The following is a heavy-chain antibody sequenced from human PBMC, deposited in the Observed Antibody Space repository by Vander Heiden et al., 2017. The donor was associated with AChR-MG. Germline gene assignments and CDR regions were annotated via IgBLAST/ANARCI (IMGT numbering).Heavy chain of an antibody. Sequence: VQLVQSGAALPPPGSSVKVSCKASGGTFSSYAISWVRQAPGQGLEWMGGIIPIFGTANYAQKFQGRVTITADESTSTAYMELSSLRSEETAVYYCARKYDYGWGSYDAFDIWGQGTMVTVSS. V-gene: IGHV1-69*01. CDR3: ARKYDYGWGSYDAFDI. CDR2: IIPIFGTA. CDR1: GGTFSSYA. D-gene: IGHD3-16*01. J-gene: IGHJ3*02.